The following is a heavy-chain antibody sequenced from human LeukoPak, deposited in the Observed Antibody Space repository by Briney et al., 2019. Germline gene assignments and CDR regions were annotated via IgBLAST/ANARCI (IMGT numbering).Heavy chain of an antibody. Sequence: ASVKVSCKASGYTFTGYYMHWVRQAPGQGLEWMGWINPHSGCPTYAQKFQGRVTMTRDTSISTAYMELSSLTSDDTAVYYCARKKIEVVATYDYWGQGTLVTVSS. D-gene: IGHD5-12*01. CDR3: ARKKIEVVATYDY. V-gene: IGHV1-2*02. CDR2: INPHSGCP. J-gene: IGHJ4*02. CDR1: GYTFTGYY.